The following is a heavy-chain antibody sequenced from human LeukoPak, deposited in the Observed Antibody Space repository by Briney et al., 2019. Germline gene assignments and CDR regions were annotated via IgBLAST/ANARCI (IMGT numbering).Heavy chain of an antibody. Sequence: ASVKVSCKASGYTFTSYGISWVRQAPGQGLEWMGWISAYNGNTNYAQKLQGRVTMTTDTSTSTAYMELRSLRSDDTAVYYCASEASPLFGGAAAGDYWGQGTLVTVSS. V-gene: IGHV1-18*01. J-gene: IGHJ4*02. CDR1: GYTFTSYG. CDR3: ASEASPLFGGAAAGDY. D-gene: IGHD6-13*01. CDR2: ISAYNGNT.